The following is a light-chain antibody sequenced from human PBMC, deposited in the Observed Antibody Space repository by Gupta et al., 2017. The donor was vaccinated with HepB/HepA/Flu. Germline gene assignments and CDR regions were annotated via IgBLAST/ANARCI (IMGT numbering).Light chain of an antibody. CDR3: QQRSNWPIT. Sequence: IVLTQSPATLSLSPGERATLSCRASQSVSSYLAWYQQKPGQAPRLLIYDASNRATDIPARFSGSGSRTDFTLTISSLEPKDFAVYYCQQRSNWPITFGQGTRLEIK. J-gene: IGKJ5*01. CDR1: QSVSSY. V-gene: IGKV3-11*01. CDR2: DAS.